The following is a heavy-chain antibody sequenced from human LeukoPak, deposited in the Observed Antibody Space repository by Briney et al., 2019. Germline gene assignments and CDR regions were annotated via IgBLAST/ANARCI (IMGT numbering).Heavy chain of an antibody. D-gene: IGHD5-18*01. CDR1: GYTFTNYY. V-gene: IGHV1-46*01. J-gene: IGHJ4*02. CDR3: AREIGPRQLHLWGSAFDY. Sequence: GASVKVSCKASGYTFTNYYMHWVGQAPGQGVEGMGIINPSGGGTSYAQKFQGRLTMTRHTSPTTVYMELSSLRSEATAMYSCAREIGPRQLHLWGSAFDYWGQGTLVTVSS. CDR2: INPSGGGT.